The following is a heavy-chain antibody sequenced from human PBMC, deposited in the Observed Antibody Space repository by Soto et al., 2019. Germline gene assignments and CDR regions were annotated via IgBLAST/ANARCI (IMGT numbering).Heavy chain of an antibody. J-gene: IGHJ4*02. D-gene: IGHD3-9*01. V-gene: IGHV4-59*13. Sequence: QVQLQESGPGLVQPSETLSLTCTVSGGSIGGYSWGWIRQPPGKGLEWIGYIYYSGSSKYNPSLKSRVAMSADTSKNQLSLKLRSVTAADTAVYYCARVRERWQYIDWLYHFDQWGQGTLVTVSS. CDR3: ARVRERWQYIDWLYHFDQ. CDR2: IYYSGSS. CDR1: GGSIGGYS.